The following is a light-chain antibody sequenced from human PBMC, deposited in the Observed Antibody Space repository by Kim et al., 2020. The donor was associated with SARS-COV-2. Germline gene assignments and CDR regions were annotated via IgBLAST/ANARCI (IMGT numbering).Light chain of an antibody. J-gene: IGLJ3*02. V-gene: IGLV2-14*03. CDR3: SSFTTRSTLV. Sequence: QSISTSCPGTSSNIGSFNYVSWHQQHPGKTPKLMLYDVNKRPSGISSRFSGSKSGRTASLTISGLQAEDEADYYCSSFTTRSTLVFGRGTKVTVL. CDR2: DVN. CDR1: SSNIGSFNY.